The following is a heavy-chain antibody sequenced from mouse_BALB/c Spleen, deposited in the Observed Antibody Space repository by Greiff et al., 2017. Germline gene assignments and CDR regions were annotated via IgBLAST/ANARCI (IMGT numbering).Heavy chain of an antibody. CDR1: SYTFTDYA. CDR2: ISTYYGNT. D-gene: IGHD4-1*01. Sequence: QVQLKESGPELVRPGVSVKISCKGSSYTFTDYAMHWVKQSHAKSLEWIGVISTYYGNTNYNQKFKGKATMTVDKSSSTAYMELARLTSEDSAVYYCAREGVTGIDWFAYWGQGTLVTVSA. V-gene: IGHV1-67*01. CDR3: AREGVTGIDWFAY. J-gene: IGHJ3*01.